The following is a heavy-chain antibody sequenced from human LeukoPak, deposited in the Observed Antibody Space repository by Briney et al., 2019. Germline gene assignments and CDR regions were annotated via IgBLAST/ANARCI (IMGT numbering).Heavy chain of an antibody. CDR3: ARIGYSGHYGID. CDR2: IYSSGNA. J-gene: IGHJ4*02. Sequence: SETLCLTCSVSGASMTTGDYYWTWIRQSPGKGLEWIGYIYSSGNAFYSPSLRSRVAMPVHTSKIEFSLRLNSVTAADTAVYYCARIGYSGHYGIDWGQGTLVTVSS. V-gene: IGHV4-30-4*08. CDR1: GASMTTGDYY. D-gene: IGHD5-12*01.